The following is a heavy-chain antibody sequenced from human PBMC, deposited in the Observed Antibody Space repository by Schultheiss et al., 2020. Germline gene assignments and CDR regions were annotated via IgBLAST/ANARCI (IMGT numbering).Heavy chain of an antibody. D-gene: IGHD3-16*01. J-gene: IGHJ2*01. CDR3: ARRCYGRCGWYFDL. Sequence: SATLSLTCTVSGGSISSSSYYWGWIRQPPGKGLEWIGSIYYSGSTYYNPSLKSRVTISVDTSKNQFSLKLSSVTAADTAVYYCARRCYGRCGWYFDLWGRGTLVTVPS. CDR1: GGSISSSSYY. V-gene: IGHV4-39*07. CDR2: IYYSGST.